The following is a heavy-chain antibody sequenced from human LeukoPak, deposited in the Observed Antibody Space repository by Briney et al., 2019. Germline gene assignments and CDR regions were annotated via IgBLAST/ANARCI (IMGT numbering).Heavy chain of an antibody. CDR2: ISWNSGSI. V-gene: IGHV3-9*01. CDR1: GFTFYDHA. CDR3: AKGGKQLWSLPDY. Sequence: PGRSLRLSCAASGFTFYDHAMHWVRQAPGKGLEWVSGISWNSGSIGYADSVKGRFTISRDNAKNSLYLQMNSLRAEDTALYYCAKGGKQLWSLPDYWGQGTLVTVSS. J-gene: IGHJ4*02. D-gene: IGHD5-18*01.